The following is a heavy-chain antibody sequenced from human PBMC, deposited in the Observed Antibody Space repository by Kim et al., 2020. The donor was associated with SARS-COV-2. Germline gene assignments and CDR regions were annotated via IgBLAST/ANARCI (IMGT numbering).Heavy chain of an antibody. V-gene: IGHV2-70*11. D-gene: IGHD4-17*01. CDR2: IDWDDDK. J-gene: IGHJ6*02. CDR3: ARIRVSGTTTVTTSNYGMDV. CDR1: GFSLSTSGMC. Sequence: SGPTLVNPTPTLTLTCTFSGFSLSTSGMCVSWIRPPPGKALEWLARIDWDDDKYYSTSLKTRLTISKDTSKNQVVLTMTNMDPVDTATYYCARIRVSGTTTVTTSNYGMDVWGQGTTVTVSS.